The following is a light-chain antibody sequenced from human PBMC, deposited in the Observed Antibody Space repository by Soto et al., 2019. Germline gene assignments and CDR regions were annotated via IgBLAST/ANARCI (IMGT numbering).Light chain of an antibody. V-gene: IGKV3-11*01. CDR3: QQHNTLPLT. CDR1: QSIIVY. CDR2: DAS. Sequence: EIVLTQSPATLSLSPGERATLSCRASQSIIVYLAWYQHKPGQAPRLLISDASNRGNGIPARFSGSGSGTDFTLTISSLEPEDSGVYFCQQHNTLPLTFGGGTKVEIK. J-gene: IGKJ4*01.